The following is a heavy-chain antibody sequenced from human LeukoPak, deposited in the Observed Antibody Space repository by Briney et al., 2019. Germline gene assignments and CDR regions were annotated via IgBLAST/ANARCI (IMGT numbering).Heavy chain of an antibody. J-gene: IGHJ3*02. CDR2: TDTSGNYI. CDR1: GFIISTNY. CDR3: ARGRSITLLRGVAMSDGFDI. Sequence: GGSLRLSCAASGFIISTNYMNWVRQAPGKGLEWVSFTDTSGNYIYYGDSVKGRFTISRDNARNLLFLQMNGLRAEDTAVYYCARGRSITLLRGVAMSDGFDIWGQGAMVAVSS. V-gene: IGHV3-21*06. D-gene: IGHD3-10*01.